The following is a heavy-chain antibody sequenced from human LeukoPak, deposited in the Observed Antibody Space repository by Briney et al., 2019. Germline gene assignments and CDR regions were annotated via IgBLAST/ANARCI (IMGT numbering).Heavy chain of an antibody. CDR2: INPNSGGT. D-gene: IGHD2-2*01. CDR1: GYTFTGYY. Sequence: ASVKVSCKASGYTFTGYYMHWVRQAPGQGLEWMGWINPNSGGTNYAQKFQGRVTMTRDTSISTAYMELSRPRSDDTAVYYCARELYCSSTSCLSGMDVWGQGTTVTVSS. J-gene: IGHJ6*02. CDR3: ARELYCSSTSCLSGMDV. V-gene: IGHV1-2*02.